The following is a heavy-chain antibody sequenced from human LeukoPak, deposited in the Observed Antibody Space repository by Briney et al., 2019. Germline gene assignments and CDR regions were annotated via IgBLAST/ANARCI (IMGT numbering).Heavy chain of an antibody. Sequence: PGGSLRLSCAASGFTFSSYSMNWVRQAPGKGLEWVSSISSSSSYIYYADSVKGRITISRDNAKNSLYLQMNSLRAEDTAVYYCVRHRSASDYWGQGALVTVSS. V-gene: IGHV3-21*01. CDR3: VRHRSASDY. CDR1: GFTFSSYS. CDR2: ISSSSSYI. D-gene: IGHD3-10*01. J-gene: IGHJ4*02.